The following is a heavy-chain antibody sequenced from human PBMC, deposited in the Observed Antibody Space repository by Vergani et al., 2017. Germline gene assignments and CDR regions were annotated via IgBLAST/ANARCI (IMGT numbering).Heavy chain of an antibody. J-gene: IGHJ3*02. Sequence: EVQLVESGGGLVQPGGSLRLSCAASGFTFSSYDMHWVRQATGKGLEWVSAIGTAGDTYYPGSVKGRITISRENAKNSLYLQMNSLRAVDTAVYYCARGYSYDAFDIWGQGTMVTVSS. V-gene: IGHV3-13*01. CDR1: GFTFSSYD. CDR3: ARGYSYDAFDI. D-gene: IGHD5-18*01. CDR2: IGTAGDT.